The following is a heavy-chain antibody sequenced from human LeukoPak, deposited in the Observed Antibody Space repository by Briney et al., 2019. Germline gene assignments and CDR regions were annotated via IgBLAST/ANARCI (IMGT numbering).Heavy chain of an antibody. CDR1: RGSISSYY. J-gene: IGHJ4*02. Sequence: SETLSLTCTVSRGSISSYYWSWIRQPPGKGLEWIGYIYYSGSTTYNPSLKSRVTISVDTSKNQFSLKLSSVTAADTAMYYCARVPYYYDNSGYSYYFDYWGQGTLVTVSS. CDR3: ARVPYYYDNSGYSYYFDY. V-gene: IGHV4-59*01. D-gene: IGHD3-22*01. CDR2: IYYSGST.